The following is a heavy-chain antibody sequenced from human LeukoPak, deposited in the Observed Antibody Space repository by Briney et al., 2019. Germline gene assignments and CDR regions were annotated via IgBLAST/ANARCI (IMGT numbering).Heavy chain of an antibody. V-gene: IGHV4-34*01. CDR2: INHSGST. D-gene: IGHD3-22*01. J-gene: IGHJ5*02. Sequence: SETLSFTCAVYGGSFSGYYWSWIRQPPGMGLECIGEINHSGSTNYNPCLKSRVTISVDTSKSQFSLKLSSVTAADTAVYYCARAPGRESGCLSWFDPWGQGTLVTVSS. CDR1: GGSFSGYY. CDR3: ARAPGRESGCLSWFDP.